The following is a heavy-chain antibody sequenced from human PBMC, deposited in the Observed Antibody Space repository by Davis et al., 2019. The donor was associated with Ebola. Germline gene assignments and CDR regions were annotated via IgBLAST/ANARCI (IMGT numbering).Heavy chain of an antibody. V-gene: IGHV3-30*02. CDR2: IWYDGSNK. D-gene: IGHD3-3*01. CDR3: AKGVRALDWYFDL. Sequence: GESLKISCAASGFTFSSYGMHWVRQAPGKGLEWVAVIWYDGSNKYYADSVKGRFAISRDNSQNTLYLQMNSLRAEDTAVYYCAKGVRALDWYFDLWGRGTLVTVSS. J-gene: IGHJ2*01. CDR1: GFTFSSYG.